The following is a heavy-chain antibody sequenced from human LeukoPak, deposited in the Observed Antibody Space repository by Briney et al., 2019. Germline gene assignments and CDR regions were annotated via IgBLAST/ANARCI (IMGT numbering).Heavy chain of an antibody. CDR2: TYHSGST. CDR3: ARSVVAAIGGWFDP. D-gene: IGHD2-15*01. J-gene: IGHJ5*02. V-gene: IGHV4-30-2*01. Sequence: SETLSLTCAASGGSISSGGYSWSWIRQPPGKGLEWIGYTYHSGSTYYNPSLKSRVTISVDRSKNQFSLKLSSVTAADTAVYYCARSVVAAIGGWFDPWGQGTLVTVSS. CDR1: GGSISSGGYS.